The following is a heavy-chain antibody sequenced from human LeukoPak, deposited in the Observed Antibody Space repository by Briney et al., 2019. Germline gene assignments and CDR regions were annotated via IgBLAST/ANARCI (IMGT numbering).Heavy chain of an antibody. Sequence: PGGSLRLSCAASGFTFSSYTMNWVRQAPGKGLEWVSSISSTSSYIYYADSLKGRFTISRDNAKNSLYLQMNSLRAEDTAVYYCAKRRVAVAGDYSYYGMDVWGQGTTVTVSS. V-gene: IGHV3-21*01. CDR3: AKRRVAVAGDYSYYGMDV. CDR1: GFTFSSYT. D-gene: IGHD6-19*01. J-gene: IGHJ6*02. CDR2: ISSTSSYI.